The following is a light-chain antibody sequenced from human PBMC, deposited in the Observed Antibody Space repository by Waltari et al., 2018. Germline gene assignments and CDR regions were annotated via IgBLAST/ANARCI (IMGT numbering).Light chain of an antibody. CDR2: DAS. Sequence: EIVLTQSPGTLSLSPGERGTLSCRASQSVSSSYLAWYQQKPGQAPRLLIYDASSRATGIPDRFSGSGSGTDFTLTISRLEPEDFAVYYCQHYGYSPYTFGQGTK. CDR3: QHYGYSPYT. J-gene: IGKJ2*01. CDR1: QSVSSSY. V-gene: IGKV3-20*01.